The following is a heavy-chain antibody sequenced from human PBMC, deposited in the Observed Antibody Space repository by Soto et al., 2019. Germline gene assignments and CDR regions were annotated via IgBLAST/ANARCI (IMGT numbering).Heavy chain of an antibody. CDR1: GFTFSDYY. V-gene: IGHV3-11*05. D-gene: IGHD3-10*01. CDR2: ITSSSTYT. J-gene: IGHJ6*02. Sequence: GGSLRLSCAASGFTFSDYYMSWIRQAPGKGPEWVSSITSSSTYTNYADSVKGRFTISRDNAKNSLYLQMNSLSAEDTAVYYCAKALSHYGSGSYYSLQLKGFYYYYGMDVWGQGTTVTVSS. CDR3: AKALSHYGSGSYYSLQLKGFYYYYGMDV.